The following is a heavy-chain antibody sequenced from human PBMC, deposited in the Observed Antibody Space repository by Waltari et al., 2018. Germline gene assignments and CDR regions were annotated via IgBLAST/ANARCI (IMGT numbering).Heavy chain of an antibody. CDR1: GGSIGSYY. CDR3: AGGSCSSTSCYTLDY. Sequence: QVQLQESGPGLVKPSETLSLTCTVSGGSIGSYYCSWIRQPAGKGLEWIGRIYTSGSTNYNPSLKSRVTMSVDTSKNQFSLKLSSVTAADTAVYYCAGGSCSSTSCYTLDYWGQGTLVTVSS. CDR2: IYTSGST. D-gene: IGHD2-2*02. V-gene: IGHV4-4*07. J-gene: IGHJ4*02.